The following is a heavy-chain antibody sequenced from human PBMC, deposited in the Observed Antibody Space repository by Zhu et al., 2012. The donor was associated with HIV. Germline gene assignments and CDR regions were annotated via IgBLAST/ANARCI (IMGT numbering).Heavy chain of an antibody. V-gene: IGHV4-30-4*08. J-gene: IGHJ3*02. Sequence: QVQLQESGPGLVKPSQTLSLTCTVSGGSISSGDYYWSWVRQSPVRGLEWIGYIYYSGTTYYIPSLKSRVTISVDTSKNQFSLKLTSVTAADTAMYYCARKQWELLSALDIWAKGQWSPSLQ. CDR3: ARKQWELLSALDI. CDR1: GGSISSGDYY. D-gene: IGHD1-26*01. CDR2: IYYSGTT.